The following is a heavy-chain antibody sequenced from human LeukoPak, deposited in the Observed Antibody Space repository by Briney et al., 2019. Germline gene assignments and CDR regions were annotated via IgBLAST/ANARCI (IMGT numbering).Heavy chain of an antibody. J-gene: IGHJ6*03. D-gene: IGHD2-2*01. V-gene: IGHV3-7*01. CDR1: GFTFSSYW. CDR2: IKQDGSEK. CDR3: ARQGTRSYYYYMDV. Sequence: GGSLRLSCAASGFTFSSYWMSWVRQAPGKGLEWVANIKQDGSEKYYVDSVKGRFTISRDNAKNSLYLQMNSLRAEDTAVHYCARQGTRSYYYYMDVWGKGTTVTVSS.